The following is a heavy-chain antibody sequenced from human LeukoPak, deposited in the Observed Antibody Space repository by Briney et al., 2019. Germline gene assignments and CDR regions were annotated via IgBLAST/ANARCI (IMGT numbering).Heavy chain of an antibody. D-gene: IGHD2-2*01. V-gene: IGHV3-7*04. CDR3: VREVPGIMVAFDL. Sequence: PGGSLRPSCAASGFTFTVYWMSWVRQAPGKGLEWLANINKEGSDQYYVDSVKGRFTISRDNAQNSIYLQVNSLRADDTAVYYCVREVPGIMVAFDLWGQGTMLSVSS. CDR1: GFTFTVYW. CDR2: INKEGSDQ. J-gene: IGHJ3*01.